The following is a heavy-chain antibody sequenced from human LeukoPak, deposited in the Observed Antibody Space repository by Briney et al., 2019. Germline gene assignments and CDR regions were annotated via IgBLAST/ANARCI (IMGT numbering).Heavy chain of an antibody. CDR1: GGSISSYY. Sequence: SETLSLTCTVSGGSISSYYWSWIRQPPGKGLEWIGYIYYSGSTNYNPSLKSRVTISVDTSKNQFSLKLSSVTAADTAVYYCARGRVRRWFDPWGQGTLVTVSS. CDR2: IYYSGST. V-gene: IGHV4-59*01. J-gene: IGHJ5*02. CDR3: ARGRVRRWFDP.